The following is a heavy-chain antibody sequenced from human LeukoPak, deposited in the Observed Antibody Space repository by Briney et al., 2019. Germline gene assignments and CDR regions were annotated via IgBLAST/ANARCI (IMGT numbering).Heavy chain of an antibody. CDR3: ARVTTSGSYKFDY. Sequence: GGSLRLSCAASGFTVGSNYIGWVRQAPGRGLECVSLIYTSGNTYYADSVKGRFTISRDTSENTLYLQMNSLRAEDTAVYYCARVTTSGSYKFDYWGQGTLVTVSS. V-gene: IGHV3-53*01. CDR2: IYTSGNT. J-gene: IGHJ4*02. CDR1: GFTVGSNY. D-gene: IGHD3-10*01.